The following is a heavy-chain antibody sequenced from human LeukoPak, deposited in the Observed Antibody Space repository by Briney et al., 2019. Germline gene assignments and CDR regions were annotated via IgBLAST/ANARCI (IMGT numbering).Heavy chain of an antibody. Sequence: SETLSLTCAVSGGSISSGGYSWSWIRQPPGKGLEWIGYIYHSGSTYYNPSLKSRVTTSVDRSKNQFSLKLSSVTAADTAVYYCARGILTGYFHFDYWGQGTLVTVSS. CDR3: ARGILTGYFHFDY. J-gene: IGHJ4*02. V-gene: IGHV4-30-2*01. CDR2: IYHSGST. D-gene: IGHD3-9*01. CDR1: GGSISSGGYS.